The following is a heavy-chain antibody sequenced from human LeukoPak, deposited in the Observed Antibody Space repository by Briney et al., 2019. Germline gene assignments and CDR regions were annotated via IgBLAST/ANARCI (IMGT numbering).Heavy chain of an antibody. CDR2: ISGSGGST. Sequence: GGSLRLSCAASGFTFSSYAMNWVRQAPGKGLEWVSAISGSGGSTYYADSVKGRFTISRDNSKNTLYLQMNSLRAEDTAVYYCAKGLDFWSGYYLFDYWGQGTLVTVSS. V-gene: IGHV3-23*01. J-gene: IGHJ4*02. CDR1: GFTFSSYA. CDR3: AKGLDFWSGYYLFDY. D-gene: IGHD3-3*01.